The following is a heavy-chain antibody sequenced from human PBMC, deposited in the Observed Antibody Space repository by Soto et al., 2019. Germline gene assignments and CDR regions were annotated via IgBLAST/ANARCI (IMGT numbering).Heavy chain of an antibody. V-gene: IGHV3-30*03. CDR3: ARDRAGSAWAFDL. D-gene: IGHD6-19*01. Sequence: VADASSDGSIKYYTDSVKGRFTISRDNSKNTLYLEMNSLRREDTAMYYCARDRAGSAWAFDLWGQGTLVSVSS. CDR2: ASSDGSIK. J-gene: IGHJ4*02.